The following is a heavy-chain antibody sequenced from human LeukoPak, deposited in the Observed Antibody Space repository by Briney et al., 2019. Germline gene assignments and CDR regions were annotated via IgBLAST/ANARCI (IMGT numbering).Heavy chain of an antibody. CDR1: GFTFNIYA. CDR3: ARDGYSIGYFYDL. Sequence: GGSLRLSCAASGFTFNIYAMSWVRQAPGKGPEWVSSIRSDASSIYYADSVKGRFTISRDNAKNSVFLQMNSLRAGDTAVYYCARDGYSIGYFYDLWGQGTLVTVSS. V-gene: IGHV3-21*01. J-gene: IGHJ4*02. CDR2: IRSDASSI. D-gene: IGHD3-22*01.